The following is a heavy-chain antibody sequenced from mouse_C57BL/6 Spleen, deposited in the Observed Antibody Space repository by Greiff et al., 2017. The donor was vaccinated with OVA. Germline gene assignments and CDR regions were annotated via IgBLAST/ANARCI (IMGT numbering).Heavy chain of an antibody. D-gene: IGHD1-1*01. V-gene: IGHV1-64*01. Sequence: VQLQQPGAELVKPGASVKLSCKASGYTFTSYWMHWVKQRPGQGLEWIGMIHPNSGSTNYNEKFKSKATLTVDKSSSTAYMQLSSLTSEDSAVYYCARPVVATPLAMDYWGQGTSVTVSS. CDR1: GYTFTSYW. CDR3: ARPVVATPLAMDY. J-gene: IGHJ4*01. CDR2: IHPNSGST.